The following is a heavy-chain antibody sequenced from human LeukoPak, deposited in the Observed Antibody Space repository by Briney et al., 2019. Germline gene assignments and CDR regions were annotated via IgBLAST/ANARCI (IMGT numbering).Heavy chain of an antibody. J-gene: IGHJ3*02. CDR2: IKQDGSEK. V-gene: IGHV3-7*01. CDR3: ARDSAPGGWYSDDAFDI. CDR1: GFTFSSYW. D-gene: IGHD6-19*01. Sequence: PGGSLRLSCAASGFTFSSYWMSWVRQAPGKGLEWVANIKQDGSEKYYVDSVKGRFTISRDNAKNSLYLQMNSLRAEDTAVYYCARDSAPGGWYSDDAFDIWGQGTMVTVSS.